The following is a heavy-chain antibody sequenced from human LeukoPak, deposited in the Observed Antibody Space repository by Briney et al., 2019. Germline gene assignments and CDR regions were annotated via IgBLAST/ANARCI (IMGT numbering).Heavy chain of an antibody. D-gene: IGHD5-18*01. Sequence: GGSLRLTCAASGFTVSSNYMSWVRQAPGKGLEWVSVIYSGGSTYYADSVKGRFTISRDNSKNTLYLQMNSLRAEDTAVYYCARAMRGYSYILEHWGQGTLVTVSS. CDR2: IYSGGST. CDR1: GFTVSSNY. V-gene: IGHV3-53*01. J-gene: IGHJ4*02. CDR3: ARAMRGYSYILEH.